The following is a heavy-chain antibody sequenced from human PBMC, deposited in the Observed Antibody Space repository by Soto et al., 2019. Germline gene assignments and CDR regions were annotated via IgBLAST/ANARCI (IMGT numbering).Heavy chain of an antibody. CDR1: GGTFSSYA. CDR2: IIPIFGTA. V-gene: IGHV1-69*06. CDR3: AILDVAGPNGLYYSGMDV. D-gene: IGHD6-19*01. J-gene: IGHJ6*02. Sequence: GASVKVSCKASGGTFSSYAISWVRQAPGQGLEWMGGIIPIFGTANYAQKFQGRVTITADKSTSTAYMELSSLRSEDTAVYYCAILDVAGPNGLYYSGMDVGGQGTTVTVS.